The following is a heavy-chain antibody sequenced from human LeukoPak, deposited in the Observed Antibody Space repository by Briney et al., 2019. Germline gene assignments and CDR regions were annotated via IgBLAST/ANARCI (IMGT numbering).Heavy chain of an antibody. Sequence: SGPTLVKPSETLSLTCTVSGGSIENHHWTWVRQPPGKGLEWIGYIYYSGSTNYNPSLKSRVTISVDTSKNQFSLKLSSVTAADTAVYYCARVPSRPNWYFDLWGRGTLVTVSS. V-gene: IGHV4-59*11. CDR3: ARVPSRPNWYFDL. CDR1: GGSIENHH. J-gene: IGHJ2*01. CDR2: IYYSGST.